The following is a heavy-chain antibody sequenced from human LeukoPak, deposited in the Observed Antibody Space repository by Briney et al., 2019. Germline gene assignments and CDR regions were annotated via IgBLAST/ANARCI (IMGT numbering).Heavy chain of an antibody. CDR2: IYYSKST. D-gene: IGHD6-6*01. Sequence: PSGTLSLTCALSGVSLSSYSSSWVRQPPQEGLEWIGYIYYSKSTNYNPSLKSRVTISVDTSKNQFSLKLSSGTAADTAVYYCARDFGDSSSPDAVDIWGQGTMVTVSS. CDR1: GVSLSSYS. CDR3: ARDFGDSSSPDAVDI. V-gene: IGHV4-59*01. J-gene: IGHJ3*02.